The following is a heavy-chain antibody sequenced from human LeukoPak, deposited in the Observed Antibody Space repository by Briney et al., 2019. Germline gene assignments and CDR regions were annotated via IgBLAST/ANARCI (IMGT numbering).Heavy chain of an antibody. J-gene: IGHJ5*02. D-gene: IGHD3-10*01. V-gene: IGHV5-51*01. CDR1: GYRFTSYW. CDR2: IYPGDSDT. CDR3: ATYGSGSRNWFDP. Sequence: GESLKISFKGSGYRFTSYWIGWVRPMPGKGLEWMGIIYPGDSDTRYSPSFQAQVTISADKSIRTAYLQWSSLHASHTAMYYCATYGSGSRNWFDPWGKGTLVTVSS.